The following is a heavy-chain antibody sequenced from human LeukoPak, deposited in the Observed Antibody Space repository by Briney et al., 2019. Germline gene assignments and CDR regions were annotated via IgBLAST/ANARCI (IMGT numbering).Heavy chain of an antibody. V-gene: IGHV3-21*01. Sequence: GGSLRLSCAASGFTFSSYIMNWVRQAPGKGLEWVSSISSSSSYIYYADSVKGRFTISRDNATNSLYLQMNSLRAEDTAVYYCARVADHYDYVWGSYRYQVDFDYWGQGTLVTVSS. J-gene: IGHJ4*02. CDR3: ARVADHYDYVWGSYRYQVDFDY. CDR1: GFTFSSYI. D-gene: IGHD3-16*02. CDR2: ISSSSSYI.